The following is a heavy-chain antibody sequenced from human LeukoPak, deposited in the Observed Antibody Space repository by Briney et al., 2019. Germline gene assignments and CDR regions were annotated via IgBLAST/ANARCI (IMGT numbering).Heavy chain of an antibody. V-gene: IGHV4-38-2*02. CDR1: GYSISSGYY. Sequence: SETLSLTCTVSGYSISSGYYWGWIRQPPGKGLEWIGSIYHSGSTYYNPSLKSRVTISVDTSKNQFSLKLSSVTAADTAVYYCARVYQQWLFDAFDIWGQGTMVTVSS. CDR2: IYHSGST. D-gene: IGHD6-19*01. CDR3: ARVYQQWLFDAFDI. J-gene: IGHJ3*02.